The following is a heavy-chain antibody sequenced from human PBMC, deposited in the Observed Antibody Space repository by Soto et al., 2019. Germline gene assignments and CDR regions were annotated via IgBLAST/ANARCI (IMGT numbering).Heavy chain of an antibody. D-gene: IGHD3-9*01. V-gene: IGHV3-74*01. CDR2: INTDGSTT. CDR1: GFAFSGYW. CDR3: VRDRAPRRVMTGYGLDY. J-gene: IGHJ4*02. Sequence: GGSLTLSCAASGFAFSGYWMHWVRQAPGKELVWVSHINTDGSTTTYADSVRGRFTISRDNAENTLYLEMNSLAAEDTAVYYCVRDRAPRRVMTGYGLDYWGQGTLVTVSS.